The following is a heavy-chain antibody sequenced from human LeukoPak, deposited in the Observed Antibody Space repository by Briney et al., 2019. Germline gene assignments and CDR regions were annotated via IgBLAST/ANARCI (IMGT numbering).Heavy chain of an antibody. CDR1: GGTFSSYA. J-gene: IGHJ6*03. CDR3: ARDSPIVVVPAATGIYYMDV. Sequence: SVKVSCKASGGTFSSYAISWVRQAPGQGLEWVGRIIPIFGTANYAQKFQGRVTITADKSTSTAYMELSSLRSEDTAVYYCARDSPIVVVPAATGIYYMDVWGKGTTVTVSS. D-gene: IGHD2-2*01. CDR2: IIPIFGTA. V-gene: IGHV1-69*06.